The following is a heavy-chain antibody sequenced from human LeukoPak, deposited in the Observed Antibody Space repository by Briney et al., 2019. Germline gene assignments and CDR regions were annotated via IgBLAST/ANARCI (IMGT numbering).Heavy chain of an antibody. V-gene: IGHV3-30*04. D-gene: IGHD2-2*01. CDR3: ARSRKGYQLLSTNRDYYYMDV. CDR1: GFTFSSYA. Sequence: GGSLRLSCAASGFTFSSYAMHWVRQAPGKGLEWVAVISYDGSNKYYADSVKGRFTISRDNSKNTLYLQMNSLRAEDTAVYYCARSRKGYQLLSTNRDYYYMDVWGKGTTVTLSS. J-gene: IGHJ6*03. CDR2: ISYDGSNK.